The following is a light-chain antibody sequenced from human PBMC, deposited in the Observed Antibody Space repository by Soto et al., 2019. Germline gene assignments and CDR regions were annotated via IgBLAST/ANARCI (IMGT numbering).Light chain of an antibody. J-gene: IGLJ1*01. CDR2: EVS. V-gene: IGLV2-23*02. Sequence: QSALTQPASVSGSPGQSITISCTGTSSDVGNYNLVSWYQQDPGKAPKLMIYEVSKRPSGVSNRFSGSKSGNTASLTISGLQAEDEADYYCCSYAGSKTYYDFGTGTKVTVL. CDR1: SSDVGNYNL. CDR3: CSYAGSKTYYD.